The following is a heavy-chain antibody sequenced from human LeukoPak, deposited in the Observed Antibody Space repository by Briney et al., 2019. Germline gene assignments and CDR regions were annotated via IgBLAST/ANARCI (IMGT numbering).Heavy chain of an antibody. J-gene: IGHJ6*03. V-gene: IGHV3-49*04. D-gene: IGHD4-23*01. CDR3: TRDDYGGNYYYYYMDV. CDR2: IISKGYGGKT. Sequence: PGGSLRLSCTDSGFTFGDYAMSWVRQAPGKGLGGVGFIISKGYGGKTEYAASVKGRFTISRDDPKSTAYLQMNSLKTEDTAVYYCTRDDYGGNYYYYYMDVWGKGTTVTVSS. CDR1: GFTFGDYA.